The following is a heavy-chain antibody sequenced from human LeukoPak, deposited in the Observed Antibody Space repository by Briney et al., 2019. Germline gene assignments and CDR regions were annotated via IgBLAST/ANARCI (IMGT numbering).Heavy chain of an antibody. D-gene: IGHD6-13*01. V-gene: IGHV3-13*01. CDR2: IGTAGDT. J-gene: IGHJ4*02. CDR3: ASSPAYSSSWYAIDN. CDR1: GFTFSNYD. Sequence: GGSLRLSCAASGFTFSNYDMHWVRQAAGKGLEWVSGIGTAGDTYYPASVKGRFTISREDAKNSLYLQMNSLSAGDTAVYYCASSPAYSSSWYAIDNWGQGTLVTVSS.